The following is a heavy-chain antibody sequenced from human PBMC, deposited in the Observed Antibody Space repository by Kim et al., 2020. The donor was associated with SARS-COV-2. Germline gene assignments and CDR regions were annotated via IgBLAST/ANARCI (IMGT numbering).Heavy chain of an antibody. V-gene: IGHV3-23*01. D-gene: IGHD5-12*01. CDR3: AKHLMPYSSYYFYALDV. CDR1: GFTFNSFA. J-gene: IGHJ6*02. Sequence: GGSLRLSCAASGFTFNSFAMTWVRQAPGKGLQWVSGISHSGRDTFYAASVQGRFTVSRDNSKNILFLQMNNLRAEDTAVYYCAKHLMPYSSYYFYALDVWGPGTTFTVSS. CDR2: ISHSGRDT.